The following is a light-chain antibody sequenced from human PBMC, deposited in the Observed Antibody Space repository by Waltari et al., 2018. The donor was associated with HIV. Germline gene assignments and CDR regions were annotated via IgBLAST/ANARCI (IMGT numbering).Light chain of an antibody. J-gene: IGKJ1*01. V-gene: IGKV1-39*01. Sequence: DIQMTQSPSSLSASVGDGVTITCRSSQSISSNLNWYQQKTGKAPKLLISEASILQSGVPSQFSGSGSGTDFALTITTLQPEDIATYYCQQSHSNPPTFGQGTKVELK. CDR2: EAS. CDR1: QSISSN. CDR3: QQSHSNPPT.